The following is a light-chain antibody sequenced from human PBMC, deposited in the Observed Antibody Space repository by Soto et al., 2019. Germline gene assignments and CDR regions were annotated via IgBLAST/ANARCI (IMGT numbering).Light chain of an antibody. CDR2: GAS. V-gene: IGKV3-15*01. Sequence: EIVMTQSPATLSVSPGERATLSCRASQSVSSNLAWYQQKPGQAPRLLIYGASTRATGIPARFSGSGSGTEFTLTISSLQSEDFAVYCCQQYNNWPITFGQGTRREIK. CDR1: QSVSSN. J-gene: IGKJ5*01. CDR3: QQYNNWPIT.